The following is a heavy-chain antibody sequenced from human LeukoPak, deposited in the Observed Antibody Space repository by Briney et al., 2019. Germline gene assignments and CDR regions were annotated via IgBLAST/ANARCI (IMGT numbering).Heavy chain of an antibody. D-gene: IGHD4-17*01. V-gene: IGHV1-18*04. CDR2: ISAYNGNT. CDR3: ARDPVYGDYVDVFDI. Sequence: ASVKVSCKASGYTFTSYGISWVRQAPGQGLEWMGWISAYNGNTNYAQKLQGRVTMTTDTSTSTAYMELRSLRSDDTAVYYCARDPVYGDYVDVFDIWGQGTMVTVSS. CDR1: GYTFTSYG. J-gene: IGHJ3*02.